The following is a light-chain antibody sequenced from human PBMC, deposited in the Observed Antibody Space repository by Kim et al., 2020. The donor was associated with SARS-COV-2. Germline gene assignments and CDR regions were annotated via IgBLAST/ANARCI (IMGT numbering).Light chain of an antibody. J-gene: IGLJ2*01. CDR1: KLGDKY. Sequence: GTPGQTAMISCSGDKLGDKYACWYQQKPGPSPVLVIYQDRKRPSGIPERFSGSNSGNTATLTISGTQAMDEADYYCQAWDSSTVVFGGGTQLTVL. CDR3: QAWDSSTVV. V-gene: IGLV3-1*01. CDR2: QDR.